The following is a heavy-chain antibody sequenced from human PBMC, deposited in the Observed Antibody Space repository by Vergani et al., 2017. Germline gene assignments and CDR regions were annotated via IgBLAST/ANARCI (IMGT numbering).Heavy chain of an antibody. Sequence: QVQLVQSGGEVREPGASVKVSCKASGYTFNSFGISWVRQAPGQGPEWMGWISAYNGNTNYVQKFQDRVTMTTDTSTSTAYMELRSLRLDDTAVYYCARDLGSTRELSFFDDWGAGTLVTVAS. CDR1: GYTFNSFG. CDR3: ARDLGSTRELSFFDD. J-gene: IGHJ4*02. D-gene: IGHD1-7*01. V-gene: IGHV1-18*01. CDR2: ISAYNGNT.